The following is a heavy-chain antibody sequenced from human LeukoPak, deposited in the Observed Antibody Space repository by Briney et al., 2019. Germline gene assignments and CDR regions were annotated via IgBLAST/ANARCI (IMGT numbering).Heavy chain of an antibody. V-gene: IGHV4-59*01. Sequence: PSETLSLTCTVSGGSISSYYWSWIRQPPGKGLEWIGYIYYSGSTNYNPSLKSRVTISVDTTKNQFSLKLSSVTAADTAVYYCARSGRTYSYGLGPTNWFDPWGQGTLVTVSS. CDR2: IYYSGST. CDR1: GGSISSYY. D-gene: IGHD5-18*01. J-gene: IGHJ5*02. CDR3: ARSGRTYSYGLGPTNWFDP.